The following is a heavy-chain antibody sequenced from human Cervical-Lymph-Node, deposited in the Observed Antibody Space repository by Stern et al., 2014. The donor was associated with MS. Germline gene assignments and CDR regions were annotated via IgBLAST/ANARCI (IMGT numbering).Heavy chain of an antibody. Sequence: VQLEESGGGVVQPGRSLRLSCAASGFPFSHYGMNLVRLAPGKGLEWEAVVWHDGSKMFYADSVRGRFTDSRDIYMYTLYLRMNSLRVEDTAFYHCARGDYGNYLDYWGQGTLVTVSS. J-gene: IGHJ4*02. D-gene: IGHD4-17*01. CDR1: GFPFSHYG. CDR3: ARGDYGNYLDY. V-gene: IGHV3-33*01. CDR2: VWHDGSKM.